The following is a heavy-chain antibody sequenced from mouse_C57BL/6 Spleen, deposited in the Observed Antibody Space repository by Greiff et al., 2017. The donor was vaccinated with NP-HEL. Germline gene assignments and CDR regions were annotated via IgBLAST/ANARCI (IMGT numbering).Heavy chain of an antibody. D-gene: IGHD4-1*01. J-gene: IGHJ2*01. CDR3: ARIWDSFDY. CDR1: GYAFSSSW. V-gene: IGHV1-82*01. Sequence: QVQLKESGPELVKPGASVKISCKASGYAFSSSWMNWVKQRPGKGLEWIGRIYPGDGDTNYNGKFKGKATLTADKSSSTAYMQLSSLTSEDSAVYFCARIWDSFDYWGQGTTLTVSS. CDR2: IYPGDGDT.